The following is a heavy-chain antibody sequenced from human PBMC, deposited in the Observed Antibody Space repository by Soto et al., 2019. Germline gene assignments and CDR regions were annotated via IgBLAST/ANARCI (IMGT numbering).Heavy chain of an antibody. V-gene: IGHV3-15*01. CDR3: TTTFAYYDFWSGYSLGGLLWDY. J-gene: IGHJ4*02. CDR1: GFTFSNAW. Sequence: GGSLRLSCAASGFTFSNAWMSWVRQAPGKGLEWVGRIKSKTDGGTTDYAAPVKGRFTISRDDSKNTLYLQMNSLKTEDTAVYYCTTTFAYYDFWSGYSLGGLLWDYWGQGTLVTVSS. D-gene: IGHD3-3*01. CDR2: IKSKTDGGTT.